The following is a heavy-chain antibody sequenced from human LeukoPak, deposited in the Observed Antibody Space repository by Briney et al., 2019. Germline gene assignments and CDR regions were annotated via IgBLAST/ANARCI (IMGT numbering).Heavy chain of an antibody. CDR1: GYTFTGYY. CDR2: INPNSGGT. J-gene: IGHJ6*03. CDR3: ARRKGSPFYYMDV. Sequence: ASVKVSCKASGYTFTGYYMHWVRQAPGQGLEWMGWINPNSGGTNYAQKFQGRVTMTRDTSISIAYMELSRLRSDDTAVYYCARRKGSPFYYMDVWGKGTTVTVSS. D-gene: IGHD1-26*01. V-gene: IGHV1-2*02.